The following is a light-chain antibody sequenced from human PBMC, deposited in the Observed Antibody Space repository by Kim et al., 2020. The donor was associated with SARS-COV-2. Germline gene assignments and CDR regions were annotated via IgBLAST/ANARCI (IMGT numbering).Light chain of an antibody. J-gene: IGKJ4*01. Sequence: DIQMTQSPSSLSASVGDRVTITCQASQDISNYVNWYQQTSGKAPKLLIYDASNLEPGVPSRFSGSGSGTDFSFTISSLQPEDIATYYCQQYDNPPLTFGGGTKVDIK. CDR2: DAS. CDR1: QDISNY. CDR3: QQYDNPPLT. V-gene: IGKV1-33*01.